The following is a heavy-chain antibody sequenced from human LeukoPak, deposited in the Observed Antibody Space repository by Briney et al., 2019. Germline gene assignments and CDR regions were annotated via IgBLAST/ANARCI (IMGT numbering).Heavy chain of an antibody. J-gene: IGHJ4*02. V-gene: IGHV4-39*01. CDR1: GGSIRIISSSTYY. CDR2: LYYGENS. D-gene: IGHD6-25*01. CDR3: ARQLPTAAADTRGYFDY. Sequence: SETLFLTCTVSGGSIRIISSSTYYWGWIRQAPGKDLEWIGSLYYGENSHYNPSLKSRATLSVDTSNNQFSLKLTSVTAADAAVYFCARQLPTAAADTRGYFDYWGQGTVVTVSS.